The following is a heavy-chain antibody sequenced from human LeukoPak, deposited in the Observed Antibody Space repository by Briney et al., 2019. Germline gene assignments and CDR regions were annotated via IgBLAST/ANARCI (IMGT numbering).Heavy chain of an antibody. Sequence: SETLSLTCTVSGGSISYYYWSWIRQPTGKGLPWIGYLYYSGSTNYNPYLKSRVTISVDTSKNQFSLKLNSVTAADTAVYYCARITYGDNHFDIWGQGTVVTVSS. CDR3: ARITYGDNHFDI. J-gene: IGHJ3*02. CDR2: LYYSGST. D-gene: IGHD4-23*01. CDR1: GGSISYYY. V-gene: IGHV4-59*01.